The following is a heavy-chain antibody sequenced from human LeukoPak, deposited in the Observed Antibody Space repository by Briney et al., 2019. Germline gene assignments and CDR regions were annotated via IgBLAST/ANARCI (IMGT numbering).Heavy chain of an antibody. D-gene: IGHD6-6*01. Sequence: SETLSLTCTVSGGSISSGGYYWSWIRQPPGKGLEWIGYIYHSGSTYYNPSLKSRVTISVDRSKNQFSLKLSSVTAADTAVYYCARASIAARLTFDYWGQGTLVTVSS. V-gene: IGHV4-30-2*01. J-gene: IGHJ4*02. CDR3: ARASIAARLTFDY. CDR1: GGSISSGGYY. CDR2: IYHSGST.